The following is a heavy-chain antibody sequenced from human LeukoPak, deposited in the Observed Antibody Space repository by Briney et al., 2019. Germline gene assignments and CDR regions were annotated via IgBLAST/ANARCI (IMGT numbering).Heavy chain of an antibody. CDR1: GGTFSSYA. J-gene: IGHJ3*02. D-gene: IGHD5-18*01. CDR2: IIPILGIA. V-gene: IGHV1-69*04. CDR3: ARDLSSGYSYGYFDI. Sequence: ASVTVSFTASGGTFSSYAISWVRQAPGQGLEWMGRIIPILGIANYAQKFQGRVTITADKSTSTAYMELSSLRSEDTAVYYCARDLSSGYSYGYFDIWGQGTMVTVSS.